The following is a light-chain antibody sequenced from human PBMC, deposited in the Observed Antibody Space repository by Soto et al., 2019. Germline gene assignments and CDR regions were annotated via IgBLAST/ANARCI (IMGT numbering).Light chain of an antibody. Sequence: QSLLTQPPSVSAAPGQKVTISCSNIGNNYVSWYQQLPGTAPKLLIYDNNKRPSGIPDRFSGSRSGTSATLGITGLQTGDEADYYCGTWEGYLSGVVFGGGTKLTVL. CDR3: GTWEGYLSGVV. J-gene: IGLJ2*01. CDR2: DNN. CDR1: NIGNNY. V-gene: IGLV1-51*01.